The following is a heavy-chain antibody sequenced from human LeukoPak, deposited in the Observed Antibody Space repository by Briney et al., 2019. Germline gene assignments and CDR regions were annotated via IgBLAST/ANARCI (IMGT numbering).Heavy chain of an antibody. V-gene: IGHV3-64*01. CDR3: ARVWSGYDLDY. D-gene: IGHD5-12*01. CDR2: ISSNGGST. J-gene: IGHJ4*02. Sequence: GSLGLSCAASGFPFSSYAMHWVRQAPGKGLEYVSAISSNGGSTYYANSVKGRFTISRDNSKNTLYLQMGSLRAEDMAVYYCARVWSGYDLDYWGQGTLVTVSS. CDR1: GFPFSSYA.